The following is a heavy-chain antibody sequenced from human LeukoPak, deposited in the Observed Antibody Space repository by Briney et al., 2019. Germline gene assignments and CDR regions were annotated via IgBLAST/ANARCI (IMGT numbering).Heavy chain of an antibody. V-gene: IGHV4-59*01. J-gene: IGHJ4*02. D-gene: IGHD3/OR15-3a*01. CDR2: IYYSGST. CDR3: AREGLGTIDY. CDR1: GGSISSYY. Sequence: PSETLSLTCTVSGGSISSYYWSWIRQPPGKGLERIGYIYYSGSTNYNPSLKSRVTISVDTSKNQFSLKLSSVTAADTAVYYCAREGLGTIDYWGQGTLVTVSS.